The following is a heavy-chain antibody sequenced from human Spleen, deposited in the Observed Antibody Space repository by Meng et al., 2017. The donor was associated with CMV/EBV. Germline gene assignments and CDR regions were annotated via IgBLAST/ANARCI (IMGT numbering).Heavy chain of an antibody. Sequence: FRWCGFTWDGQAPRQTVWWMGAIIPMLGRANYAQKFQGRLTITTDESRTTAYMELSSLRSEDTAIYHCARWRWVDFTTSSGRGYYFDSWGRGTLVTVSS. D-gene: IGHD6-6*01. CDR1: FRWCG. CDR3: ARWRWVDFTTSSGRGYYFDS. CDR2: IIPMLGRA. V-gene: IGHV1-69*05. J-gene: IGHJ4*02.